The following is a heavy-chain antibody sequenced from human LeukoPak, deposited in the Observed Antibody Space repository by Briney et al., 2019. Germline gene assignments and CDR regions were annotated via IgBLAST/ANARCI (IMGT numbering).Heavy chain of an antibody. Sequence: GASVKVSCKASGYTFTSYGISWVRQAPGQGLEWMGWISAYSGNTNYAQKLQGRVTMTTDTSTSTAYMELRSLRSDDTAVYYCARGSYTYYYDSSGYYYGYWGQGTLVTVSS. CDR3: ARGSYTYYYDSSGYYYGY. D-gene: IGHD3-22*01. J-gene: IGHJ4*02. CDR2: ISAYSGNT. V-gene: IGHV1-18*01. CDR1: GYTFTSYG.